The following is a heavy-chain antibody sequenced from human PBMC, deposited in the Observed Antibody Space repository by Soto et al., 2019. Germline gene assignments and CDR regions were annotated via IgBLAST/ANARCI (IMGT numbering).Heavy chain of an antibody. CDR3: ARSSSSWYLRIKQNWFDP. Sequence: QVQLQESGPGLVKPSETLSLTCTVSGGSISSYYWSWIRQPPGKGLEWIGYIYYSGSTNYNPSLKSRVTISVDTSKNQFSLKLSSVTAADTAVYYCARSSSSWYLRIKQNWFDPWGQVTLVTVSS. CDR2: IYYSGST. CDR1: GGSISSYY. J-gene: IGHJ5*02. D-gene: IGHD6-13*01. V-gene: IGHV4-59*01.